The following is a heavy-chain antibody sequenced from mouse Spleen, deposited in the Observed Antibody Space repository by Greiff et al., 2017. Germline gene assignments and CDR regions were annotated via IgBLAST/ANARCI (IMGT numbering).Heavy chain of an antibody. CDR2: ISYDGSN. CDR1: GYSITSGYY. CDR3: ARVGDYDDWFAY. V-gene: IGHV3-6*01. J-gene: IGHJ3*01. D-gene: IGHD2-4*01. Sequence: EVQLQESGPGLVKPSQSLSLTCSVTGYSITSGYYWNWIRQFPGNKLEWMGYISYDGSNNYNPSLKNRISITRDTSKNQFFLKLNSVTTEDTATYYCARVGDYDDWFAYWGQGTLVTVSA.